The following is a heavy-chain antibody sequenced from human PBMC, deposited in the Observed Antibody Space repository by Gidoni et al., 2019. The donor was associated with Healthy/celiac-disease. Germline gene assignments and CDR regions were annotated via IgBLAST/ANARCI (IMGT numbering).Heavy chain of an antibody. CDR3: ARDQYDSSGYPFDY. J-gene: IGHJ4*02. CDR2: ISSSSSTI. V-gene: IGHV3-48*01. CDR1: GFTFSSYS. D-gene: IGHD3-22*01. Sequence: EVQLVESGGGLVQPGGSLRLSCAASGFTFSSYSMNWVRQAPGKGLEWVSYISSSSSTIYYADSVKGRFTISRDNAKNSLYLQMNSLRAEDTAVYYCARDQYDSSGYPFDYWSQGTLVTVSS.